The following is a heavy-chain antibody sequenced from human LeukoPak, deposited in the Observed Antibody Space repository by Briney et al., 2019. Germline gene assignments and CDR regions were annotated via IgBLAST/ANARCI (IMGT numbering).Heavy chain of an antibody. D-gene: IGHD2-21*01. Sequence: GASVKVSCKASGYTFTGYYMHWVRQAPGQGLEWMGWIIPSSGDTNYAQKFQGRVTMTRDTSTSTAYMELSRLTSDDTAVYFCARLAPSYSALDVWGQGTVVTVSS. V-gene: IGHV1-2*02. CDR3: ARLAPSYSALDV. J-gene: IGHJ3*01. CDR1: GYTFTGYY. CDR2: IIPSSGDT.